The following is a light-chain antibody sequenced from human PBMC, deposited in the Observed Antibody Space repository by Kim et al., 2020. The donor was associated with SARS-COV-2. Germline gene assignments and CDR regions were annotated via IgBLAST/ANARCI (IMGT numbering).Light chain of an antibody. V-gene: IGKV1-27*01. CDR1: QDISNY. Sequence: APVGDRGPITCRASQDISNYLAWFQLKPGKAPKLLIYAASALQPGVPSRFSGSGSGTDFTLTVTSLQPEDVATYYCQKCDSAPWTFGQGTKVDIK. J-gene: IGKJ1*01. CDR3: QKCDSAPWT. CDR2: AAS.